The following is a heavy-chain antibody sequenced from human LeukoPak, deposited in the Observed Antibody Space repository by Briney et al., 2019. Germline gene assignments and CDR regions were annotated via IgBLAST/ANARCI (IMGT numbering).Heavy chain of an antibody. CDR1: GFSVTNNY. J-gene: IGHJ4*02. D-gene: IGHD5-24*01. CDR3: ARGDGYNFFDY. CDR2: LYVGGAT. Sequence: PGGSLRLSRAVSGFSVTNNYMSWVRQAPGKGLEWVSVLYVGGATYYADSVKGRFTISRDNSENTLYLQMKSLRAEDTAVYYCARGDGYNFFDYWGQRTLVTVSS. V-gene: IGHV3-53*01.